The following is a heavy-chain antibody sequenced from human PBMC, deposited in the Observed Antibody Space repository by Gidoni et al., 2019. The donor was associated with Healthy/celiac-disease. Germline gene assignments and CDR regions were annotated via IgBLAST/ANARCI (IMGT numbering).Heavy chain of an antibody. V-gene: IGHV3-30-3*01. CDR3: ARPAYSSSSYDYYYGMDV. Sequence: QVQLVESGGGVVQPGRSLRLSCAASGFTFSSYAMHWVRQAPGKGLEWVAVISYDGSNKYYADSVKGRFTISRDNSKNTLYLQMNSLRAEDTAVYYCARPAYSSSSYDYYYGMDVWGQGTTVTVSS. D-gene: IGHD6-6*01. J-gene: IGHJ6*02. CDR1: GFTFSSYA. CDR2: ISYDGSNK.